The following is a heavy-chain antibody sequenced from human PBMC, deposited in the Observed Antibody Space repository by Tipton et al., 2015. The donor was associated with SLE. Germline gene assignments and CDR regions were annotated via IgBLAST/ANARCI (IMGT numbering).Heavy chain of an antibody. CDR1: GGSISRIGYY. Sequence: TLSLTCTVSGGSISRIGYYWSWIRQHPGKGLEWIGYIYHTGSTYYNPSLESRLTISIDTSKNQFSLRLTSMTPADTALYYCARARRTTSSHFDYWGQGTPVTVSS. V-gene: IGHV4-31*03. D-gene: IGHD1-14*01. J-gene: IGHJ4*02. CDR2: IYHTGST. CDR3: ARARRTTSSHFDY.